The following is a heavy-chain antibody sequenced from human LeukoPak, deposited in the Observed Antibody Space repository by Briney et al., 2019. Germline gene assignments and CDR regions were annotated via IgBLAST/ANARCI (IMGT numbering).Heavy chain of an antibody. D-gene: IGHD5-12*01. CDR2: FDPEDGET. CDR1: GYTLTELS. J-gene: IGHJ4*02. Sequence: ASVKVSCKVPGYTLTELSMHWVRQAPGKGHEWMGGFDPEDGETIYAQKFQGRVTMTEDTSTDTAYMELSSLRSEDTAVYYCATVGWLRYYFDYWGQGTLVTVSS. CDR3: ATVGWLRYYFDY. V-gene: IGHV1-24*01.